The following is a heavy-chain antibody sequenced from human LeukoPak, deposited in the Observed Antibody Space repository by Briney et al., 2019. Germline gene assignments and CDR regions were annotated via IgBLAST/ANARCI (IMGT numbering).Heavy chain of an antibody. CDR3: ARDLDIVVVPAPGGFAY. CDR1: GYTFTGYY. CDR2: INPNSGGT. Sequence: ASVKVSCKASGYTFTGYYMHWLRQAPGQGLEWMGWINPNSGGTNYAQKFQGRVTMARDTSISTAYMELSRLRSDDTAVYYCARDLDIVVVPAPGGFAYRGQGTLVTVSS. J-gene: IGHJ4*02. D-gene: IGHD2-2*01. V-gene: IGHV1-2*02.